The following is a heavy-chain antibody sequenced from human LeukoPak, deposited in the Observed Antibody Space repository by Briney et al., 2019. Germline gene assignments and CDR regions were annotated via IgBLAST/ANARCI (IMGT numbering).Heavy chain of an antibody. CDR3: TTVEH. CDR1: GGSISSSNW. J-gene: IGHJ4*02. V-gene: IGHV3-15*07. CDR2: IKRKTDGGTT. Sequence: GTLSLTCAVSGGSISSSNWWSWVRQPPGKGLEWVGRIKRKTDGGTTDYAAPVKGRFTISRDDSKNTLYLQMDSLKIEDTAVYYCTTVEHWGQGTLVTVSS.